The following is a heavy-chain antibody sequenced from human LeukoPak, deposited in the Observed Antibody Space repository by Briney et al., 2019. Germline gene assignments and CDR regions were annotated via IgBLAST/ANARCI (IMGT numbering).Heavy chain of an antibody. CDR2: ISGSGGST. CDR1: GFTFSSYG. CDR3: AKDGEKYCSSTSRYFVAFDI. D-gene: IGHD2-2*01. V-gene: IGHV3-23*01. J-gene: IGHJ3*02. Sequence: QSGGSLRLSCAASGFTFSSYGMSWVRQAPGKGLEWVSAISGSGGSTYYADSVKGRFTISRDNSKNTLYLQMNSLRAEDTAVYYCAKDGEKYCSSTSRYFVAFDIWGQGTMVTVSS.